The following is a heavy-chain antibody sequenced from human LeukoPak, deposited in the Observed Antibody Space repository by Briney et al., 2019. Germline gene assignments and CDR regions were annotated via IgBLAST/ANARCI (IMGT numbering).Heavy chain of an antibody. D-gene: IGHD2-15*01. Sequence: GGSLRLSCAASGSTFSGSGMSWVRQAPGKGLEWISSSGDRDGSTYYADSLKGRFTISRDNSKNTLYLQMNSLRAEDTAVYYCAKGGCRGTCNPLAYWGQGALVTVSP. J-gene: IGHJ4*02. CDR3: AKGGCRGTCNPLAY. CDR2: SGDRDGST. V-gene: IGHV3-23*01. CDR1: GSTFSGSG.